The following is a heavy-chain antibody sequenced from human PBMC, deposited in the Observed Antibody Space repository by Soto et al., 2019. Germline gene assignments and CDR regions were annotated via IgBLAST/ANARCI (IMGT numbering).Heavy chain of an antibody. D-gene: IGHD3-3*01. CDR2: ISYDGSNK. CDR1: GFTFSSYA. J-gene: IGHJ4*02. Sequence: QVQLVESGGGVVQPGRSLRLSCAASGFTFSSYAMHWVRQAPGKGLEWVAVISYDGSNKYYADSVKGRFTISRDNSKKSLYLDMKRLSAEDTGVYYWARAVAFGGVSMAFDYWGQGTLVTVS. CDR3: ARAVAFGGVSMAFDY. V-gene: IGHV3-30-3*01.